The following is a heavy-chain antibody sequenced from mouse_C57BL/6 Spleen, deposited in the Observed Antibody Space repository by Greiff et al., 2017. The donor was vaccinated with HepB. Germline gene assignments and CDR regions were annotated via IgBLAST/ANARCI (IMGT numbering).Heavy chain of an antibody. J-gene: IGHJ3*01. D-gene: IGHD2-4*01. CDR1: GFTFKDYY. CDR2: IDPEDGET. CDR3: VRAYDYGTFAY. Sequence: EVQLQQSGAELVKPGASVKLSCTASGFTFKDYYMHWVKQRPEKGLEWIGRIDPEDGETKYAPKFQGKATITADTSSNTAYLQLSSLTSEDTAVYYCVRAYDYGTFAYWGQGTLVTVSA. V-gene: IGHV14-2*01.